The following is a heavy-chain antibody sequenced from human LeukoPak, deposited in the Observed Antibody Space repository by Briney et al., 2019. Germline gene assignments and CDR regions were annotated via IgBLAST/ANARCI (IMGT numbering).Heavy chain of an antibody. CDR1: GGSISGYY. CDR3: ATSYCTRSYCYATRFDY. Sequence: SETLSLTCNVFGGSISGYYWSWIRQPPGKGLEWIGYIYYSGTTNYTPSLRSRVTMSVDTSRNQISLKLNSVTAADTAVYYCATSYCTRSYCYATRFDYWGQGTLVTVPS. CDR2: IYYSGTT. D-gene: IGHD1-26*01. J-gene: IGHJ4*02. V-gene: IGHV4-59*01.